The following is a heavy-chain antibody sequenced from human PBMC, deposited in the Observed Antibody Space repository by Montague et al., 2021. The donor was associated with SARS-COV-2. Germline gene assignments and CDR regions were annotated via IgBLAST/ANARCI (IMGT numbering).Heavy chain of an antibody. CDR3: ARVGRQQLVRLSGTDV. Sequence: SETLSLTCTVSGGSISSYYWSWIRQPPGKGLEWIGYIYCSGSTNYNPSLKSRVTISVDTSKNQFSLKLSSVTAADTAVYYCARVGRQQLVRLSGTDVWGQGTTVTVSS. CDR2: IYCSGST. V-gene: IGHV4-59*12. CDR1: GGSISSYY. D-gene: IGHD6-13*01. J-gene: IGHJ6*02.